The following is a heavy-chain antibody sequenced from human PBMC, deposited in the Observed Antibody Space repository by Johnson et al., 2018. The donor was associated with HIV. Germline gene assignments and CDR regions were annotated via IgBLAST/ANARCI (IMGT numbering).Heavy chain of an antibody. CDR2: ISYDGTNK. V-gene: IGHV3-30*18. Sequence: QVQLVESGGGVVRPGGSLRLSCADSGFTFDDYGMSWVRQAPGKGLEWVAIISYDGTNKYYADSVKGRLTISRDNSKNTLYLQMNSLRAEDTAVYYCAKDIGDGYNRWGAFDIWGQGTMVTVSS. CDR3: AKDIGDGYNRWGAFDI. J-gene: IGHJ3*02. CDR1: GFTFDDYG. D-gene: IGHD5-24*01.